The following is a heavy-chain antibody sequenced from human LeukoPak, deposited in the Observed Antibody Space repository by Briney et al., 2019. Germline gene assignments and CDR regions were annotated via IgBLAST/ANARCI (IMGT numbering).Heavy chain of an antibody. V-gene: IGHV3-74*01. Sequence: GWSLRLSCAASGFSFSAYWIHWVRQAPGKGLVWVSSIKSDGSVTSYADAVKGRFSLSADNAKNTQYLQMNSLRAEDTAMYYCALDINGDLFHIWGQGTPVAVSS. CDR1: GFSFSAYW. CDR3: ALDINGDLFHI. CDR2: IKSDGSVT. D-gene: IGHD2-21*01. J-gene: IGHJ4*02.